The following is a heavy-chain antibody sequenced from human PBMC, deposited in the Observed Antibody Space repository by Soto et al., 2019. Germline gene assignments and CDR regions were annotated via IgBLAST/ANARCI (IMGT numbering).Heavy chain of an antibody. V-gene: IGHV3-30-3*01. CDR3: VRGPSHGAFDI. CDR2: ISPDGNNA. CDR1: GSTFSSYD. J-gene: IGHJ3*02. Sequence: QVQLVESGGDVVQPGRSLRLSCAASGSTFSSYDIHWVRQAPGKGLEWVALISPDGNNAYYADSVKGRFTISRDNARNTVYLQVNSLRPEDTAVYHCVRGPSHGAFDIWGQGTLVTVSS.